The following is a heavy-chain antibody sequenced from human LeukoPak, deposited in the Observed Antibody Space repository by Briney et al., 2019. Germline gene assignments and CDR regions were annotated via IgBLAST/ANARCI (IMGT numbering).Heavy chain of an antibody. D-gene: IGHD3-22*01. Sequence: SETLSLTCAVYGGSFSGYYWSWIRQPPGKGLEWIGEINHSGSTNYNPSLKSRVTISVDASKNQFSLKLSSVTAADTAVYYCERGGRLYYYDSSGYYHMYYFDYWGQGTLVTVSS. CDR2: INHSGST. V-gene: IGHV4-34*01. CDR3: ERGGRLYYYDSSGYYHMYYFDY. J-gene: IGHJ4*02. CDR1: GGSFSGYY.